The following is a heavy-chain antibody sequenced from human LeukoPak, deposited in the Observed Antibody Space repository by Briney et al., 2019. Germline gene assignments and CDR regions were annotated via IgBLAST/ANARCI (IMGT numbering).Heavy chain of an antibody. D-gene: IGHD5-18*01. V-gene: IGHV3-9*01. CDR1: GFTFDDYA. CDR2: ISWNSGSI. CDR3: ARCRPDTAMVDYYYYYGMDV. Sequence: GGSLRLSCAASGFTFDDYAMHWVRQAPGKGLEWVSGISWNSGSIGYADSVKGRFTISRDNAKNSLYLQMNSLRAEDTALYYCARCRPDTAMVDYYYYYGMDVWGQGTTVTVSS. J-gene: IGHJ6*02.